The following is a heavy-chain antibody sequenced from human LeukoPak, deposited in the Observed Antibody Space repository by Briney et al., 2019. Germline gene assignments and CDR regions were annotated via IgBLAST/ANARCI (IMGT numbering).Heavy chain of an antibody. J-gene: IGHJ6*02. Sequence: ASVKVSCKASGGTFSSYAISWVRQAPGQGLEWMGGIIPIFGTANYAQKFQGRVTITADESTSTAYMELSSLRSEDTAVYYCASSVRSVVLMVYVHTDYYYYGMDVWGQGTTVTVSS. CDR2: IIPIFGTA. CDR1: GGTFSSYA. D-gene: IGHD2-8*01. CDR3: ASSVRSVVLMVYVHTDYYYYGMDV. V-gene: IGHV1-69*13.